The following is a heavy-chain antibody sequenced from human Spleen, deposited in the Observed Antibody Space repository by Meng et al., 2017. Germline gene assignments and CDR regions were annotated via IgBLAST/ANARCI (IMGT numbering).Heavy chain of an antibody. Sequence: VHTPQVGAGLLKPSETLSLTCVVYGGSFSGYYWSWIRQPPGKGLEWIGEINHSGSTNYNPSLKSRVTISVDTSKNQFSLKLSSVTAADTAVYYCARGASYSVDYWGQGTLVTVSS. D-gene: IGHD2-21*01. CDR2: INHSGST. CDR1: GGSFSGYY. CDR3: ARGASYSVDY. J-gene: IGHJ4*02. V-gene: IGHV4-34*01.